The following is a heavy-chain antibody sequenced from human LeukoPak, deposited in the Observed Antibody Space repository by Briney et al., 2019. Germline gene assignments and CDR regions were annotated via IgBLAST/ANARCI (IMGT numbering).Heavy chain of an antibody. J-gene: IGHJ4*02. Sequence: SETLSLTCAVYGGSFRGYYWSCIRQPPGKGLEWIGEINHSGSTNYNPSLKSRVTISVDTSKNQFSLKLSSVTAADTAVYYCARLGSSSSIDYWGQGTLVTVSS. CDR2: INHSGST. V-gene: IGHV4-34*01. CDR3: ARLGSSSSIDY. D-gene: IGHD6-6*01. CDR1: GGSFRGYY.